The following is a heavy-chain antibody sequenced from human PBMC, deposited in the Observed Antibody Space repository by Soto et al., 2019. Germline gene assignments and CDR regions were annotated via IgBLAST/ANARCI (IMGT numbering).Heavy chain of an antibody. J-gene: IGHJ4*02. CDR3: ARSGFGGHGYFDY. CDR2: IYHSGSM. CDR1: GYSISSGYY. D-gene: IGHD3-3*01. Sequence: PSETLSLTCAVSGYSISSGYYWAWIRQPAGKGLEWIGSIYHSGSMYYKSSLKSRVTISVDTSKNQFSLKLGSVTAADTAVYYCARSGFGGHGYFDYWAQGTLVTVSS. V-gene: IGHV4-38-2*01.